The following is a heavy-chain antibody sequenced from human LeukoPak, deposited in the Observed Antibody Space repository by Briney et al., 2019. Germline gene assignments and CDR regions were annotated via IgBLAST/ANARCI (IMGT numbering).Heavy chain of an antibody. CDR1: GESLNSYY. Sequence: NPSETLSLTCAVYGESLNSYYWSWVRQPPGEGLEWIGEIYESGTTEYNPSLKSRVTISMVPSKRQFSLSLSSVTAADTAVYYCARGAWATRLGSWGLGTPVIVSS. J-gene: IGHJ4*02. V-gene: IGHV4-34*01. CDR3: ARGAWATRLGS. CDR2: IYESGTT. D-gene: IGHD2-15*01.